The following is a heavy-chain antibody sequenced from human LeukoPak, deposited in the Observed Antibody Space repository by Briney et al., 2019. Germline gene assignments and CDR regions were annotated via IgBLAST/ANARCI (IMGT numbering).Heavy chain of an antibody. D-gene: IGHD3-22*01. Sequence: SETLSLTCTVSGGSISSYYWSWIRQPPGKGLEWIGYIYYSGSTNYNPSLKSRVTISVDTSKNQVSLTLNSVTAADTALYYCARGTLYYSDSSARFDYWGQGTLVTVSS. CDR1: GGSISSYY. V-gene: IGHV4-59*01. CDR2: IYYSGST. CDR3: ARGTLYYSDSSARFDY. J-gene: IGHJ4*02.